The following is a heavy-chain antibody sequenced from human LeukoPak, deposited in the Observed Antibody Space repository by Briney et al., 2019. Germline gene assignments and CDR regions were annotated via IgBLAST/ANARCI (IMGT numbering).Heavy chain of an antibody. CDR1: GFTFSTYA. V-gene: IGHV3-21*01. D-gene: IGHD3-22*01. J-gene: IGHJ4*02. Sequence: GGSLRLSCVASGFTFSTYAMSWVRQAPGKGLEWVSSISSSSTYIYYAESVKGRFTISRDNAKKSLYLQMNSLRTEDTAVYYCARRSDSSGYYLEYWGQGNLVTVSS. CDR3: ARRSDSSGYYLEY. CDR2: ISSSSTYI.